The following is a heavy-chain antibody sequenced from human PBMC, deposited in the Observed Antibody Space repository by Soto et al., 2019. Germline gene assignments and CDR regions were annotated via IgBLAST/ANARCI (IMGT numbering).Heavy chain of an antibody. D-gene: IGHD6-19*01. V-gene: IGHV1-18*01. CDR2: ISAYNGNT. CDR3: ARDHRAGYSSGWYVPDYYYYGMDV. CDR1: GYTFTSYG. J-gene: IGHJ6*02. Sequence: VSVKVSCKASGYTFTSYGISWVRQAPGQGLEWMGCISAYNGNTNYAQKLRGRVTMTTDASTSTAYMELWSLRSDDTAVYYCARDHRAGYSSGWYVPDYYYYGMDVWGQGTTVTAP.